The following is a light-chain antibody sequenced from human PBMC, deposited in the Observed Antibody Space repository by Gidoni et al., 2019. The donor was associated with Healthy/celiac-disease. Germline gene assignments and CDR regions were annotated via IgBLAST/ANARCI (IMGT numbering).Light chain of an antibody. Sequence: ELVLTQSPGTLSLSPGERATLSSRASESVGSSYLAWYQQKPGQAPRLLIYGASSRATGIPDRFSGSGSGTDFTLTISRLEPEDFAVYYCQQYGSSPQVTFGGGTKVEIK. CDR3: QQYGSSPQVT. V-gene: IGKV3-20*01. CDR2: GAS. CDR1: ESVGSSY. J-gene: IGKJ4*01.